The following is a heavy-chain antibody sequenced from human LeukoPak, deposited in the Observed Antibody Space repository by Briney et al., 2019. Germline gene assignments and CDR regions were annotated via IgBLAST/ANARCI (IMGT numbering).Heavy chain of an antibody. V-gene: IGHV3-30*04. CDR1: GFTFSTYA. Sequence: GGSLRLSCEASGFTFSTYALDWVRQAPGKGLEWVAVISIDGSDKHHADSVKGRFTISRDNSKNTLYLQMNSLRAEDTAVYFCARDVKSSAEYYFDYWGQGTLVTVSS. D-gene: IGHD6-13*01. J-gene: IGHJ4*02. CDR3: ARDVKSSAEYYFDY. CDR2: ISIDGSDK.